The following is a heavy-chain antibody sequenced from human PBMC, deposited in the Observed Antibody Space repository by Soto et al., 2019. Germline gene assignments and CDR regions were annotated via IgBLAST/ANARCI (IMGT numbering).Heavy chain of an antibody. CDR2: VIPIFGTA. D-gene: IGHD6-13*01. CDR1: GGTFSSYA. V-gene: IGHV1-69*01. J-gene: IGHJ6*02. CDR3: ARSQAGSSSLDIYYYCYYGMDV. Sequence: QVQLVQSGDEVKKPGSSVKVSCKAPGGTFSSYAISWVRQAPGQGLEWMGGVIPIFGTAKYAQKFQGRVTITADESTSTGYMTLPSLRSEDTAVYYLARSQAGSSSLDIYYYCYYGMDVWGQGTTVTVSS.